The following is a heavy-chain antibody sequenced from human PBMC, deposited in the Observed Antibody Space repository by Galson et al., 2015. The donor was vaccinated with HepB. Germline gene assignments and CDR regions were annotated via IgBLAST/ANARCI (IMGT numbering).Heavy chain of an antibody. V-gene: IGHV3-43D*03. D-gene: IGHD3-10*01. CDR2: ISWDGGST. CDR3: AKDREVRGVTWYYGMDV. Sequence: SLRLSCAASGFTFDDYAMHWVRQAPGKGLEWVSLISWDGGSTYYADSVKGRFTISRDNSKNSLYLQMNSLRAEDTALYYCAKDREVRGVTWYYGMDVWGQGTTVTVSS. J-gene: IGHJ6*02. CDR1: GFTFDDYA.